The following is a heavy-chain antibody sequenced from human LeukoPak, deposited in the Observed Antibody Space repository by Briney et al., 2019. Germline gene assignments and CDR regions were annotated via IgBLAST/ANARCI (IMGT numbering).Heavy chain of an antibody. CDR1: GYTFTGYD. CDR2: INPNSGGT. D-gene: IGHD5-18*01. Sequence: ASVKVSCKASGYTFTGYDMHWVRQAPGQGLEWMGWINPNSGGTNYAQKFQGRVTMTRDTSISTAYMELRSLRSDDTAVYYCARRERGHSDYWGQGTLVTVSS. CDR3: ARRERGHSDY. V-gene: IGHV1-2*02. J-gene: IGHJ4*02.